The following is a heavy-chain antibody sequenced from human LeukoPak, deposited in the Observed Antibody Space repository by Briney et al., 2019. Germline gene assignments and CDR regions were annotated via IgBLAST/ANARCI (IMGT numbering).Heavy chain of an antibody. CDR3: ARVRGDLETILDY. CDR1: GYTFTSYY. CDR2: INPSGGIT. V-gene: IGHV1-46*01. J-gene: IGHJ4*02. Sequence: ASVKVSCKASGYTFTSYYIHWVRQAPGQGLEWMGLINPSGGITSYARKFQGRVTMTRDTSTSTVYMELSSLRSEDTAVYYCARVRGDLETILDYWGQGTLVTVSS. D-gene: IGHD2-21*02.